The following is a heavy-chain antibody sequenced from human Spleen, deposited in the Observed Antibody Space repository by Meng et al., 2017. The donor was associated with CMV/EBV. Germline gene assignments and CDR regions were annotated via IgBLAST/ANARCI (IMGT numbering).Heavy chain of an antibody. CDR3: ARSFGVVITNYYYYGMDV. CDR1: GGAISGSNYY. D-gene: IGHD3-3*01. CDR2: INHSGST. Sequence: SETLSLTCSVSGGAISGSNYYWGWIRQPPGKGLEWIGEINHSGSTNYNPSLKSRVTISVDTSKNQFSLKLSSVTAADTAVYYCARSFGVVITNYYYYGMDVWGQGTTVTVSS. J-gene: IGHJ6*02. V-gene: IGHV4-39*07.